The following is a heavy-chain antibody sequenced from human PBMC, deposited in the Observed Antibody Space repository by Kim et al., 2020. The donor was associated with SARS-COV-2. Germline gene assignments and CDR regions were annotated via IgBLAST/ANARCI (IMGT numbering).Heavy chain of an antibody. CDR2: IYTSGST. CDR1: GGSISSGSYY. V-gene: IGHV4-61*02. D-gene: IGHD3-10*01. CDR3: AREGITMVRGVTSRRNWFDP. J-gene: IGHJ5*02. Sequence: SETLSLTCTVSGGSISSGSYYWSWIRQPAGKGLEWIGRIYTSGSTNYNPSLKSRVTISVDTSKNQFSLKLSSVTAADTAVYYCAREGITMVRGVTSRRNWFDPWGQGTLVTVSS.